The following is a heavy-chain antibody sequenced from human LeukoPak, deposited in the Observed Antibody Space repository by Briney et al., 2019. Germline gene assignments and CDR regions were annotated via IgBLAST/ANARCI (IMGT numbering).Heavy chain of an antibody. CDR2: IRYDGSNK. V-gene: IGHV3-30*02. CDR1: GFTFSSYS. D-gene: IGHD3-3*01. Sequence: TGGSLRLSCAASGFTFSSYSMNWVRQAPGKGLEWVAFIRYDGSNKYYADSVKGRFTISRDNSKNTLYLQMNSLRAEDTAVYYCAKTDYDFAGVWGQGTMVTVSS. J-gene: IGHJ3*01. CDR3: AKTDYDFAGV.